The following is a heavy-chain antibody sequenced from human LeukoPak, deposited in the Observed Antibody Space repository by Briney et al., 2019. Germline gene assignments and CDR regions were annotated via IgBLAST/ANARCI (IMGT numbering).Heavy chain of an antibody. CDR1: DGSISSRSNY. V-gene: IGHV4-39*01. CDR2: IYSSTGP. J-gene: IGHJ4*02. D-gene: IGHD6-19*01. Sequence: SETLSLTCTVSDGSISSRSNYWGWIRQPPGKGLEWVGSIYSSTGPDYKPSLKSRVSISVDTSKNRFAPYLSSVPAANTVVYYCARHPYSSGWFYYFYYWGQGTLVTVSS. CDR3: ARHPYSSGWFYYFYY.